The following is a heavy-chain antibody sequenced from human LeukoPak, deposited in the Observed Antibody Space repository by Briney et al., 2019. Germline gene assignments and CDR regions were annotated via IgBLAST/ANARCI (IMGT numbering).Heavy chain of an antibody. D-gene: IGHD4-17*01. Sequence: TGGSLRLSCAASRFTFSSYGMAWVRQAPGKGLEWVSAISGSGIITHYADSVKGRVTISRDNSKSTLYLQMNSLRAEDTAVYYCARVVDHDYGDYSLDYWGQGTLVTVSS. CDR3: ARVVDHDYGDYSLDY. J-gene: IGHJ4*02. CDR2: ISGSGIIT. CDR1: RFTFSSYG. V-gene: IGHV3-23*01.